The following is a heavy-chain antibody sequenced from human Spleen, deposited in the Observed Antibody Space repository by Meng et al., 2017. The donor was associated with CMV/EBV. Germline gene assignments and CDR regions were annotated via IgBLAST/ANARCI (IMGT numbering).Heavy chain of an antibody. Sequence: PVSGASIPHGGYYWSWVRQHPVRGLEWIGFIYFSGVTYYNPSLKSRITISVDASKRQFFLKLNSVTAADTAVYYCAKTDSREGGFDSWGQGTLVTVSS. CDR3: AKTDSREGGFDS. V-gene: IGHV4-31*03. D-gene: IGHD1-1*01. CDR1: GASIPHGGYY. J-gene: IGHJ4*02. CDR2: IYFSGVT.